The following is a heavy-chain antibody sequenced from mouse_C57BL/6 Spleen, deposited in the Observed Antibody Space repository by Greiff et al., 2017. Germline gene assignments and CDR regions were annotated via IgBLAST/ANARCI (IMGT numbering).Heavy chain of an antibody. D-gene: IGHD1-1*01. J-gene: IGHJ4*01. CDR3: AHYYGSSYEAMDY. Sequence: EVQLVESVAELVRPGASVKLSCTASGFNIKNTYMHWVKQRPEQGLEWIGRIDPANGNTKYAPKFQGKATITADTSSNTAYLQLSSLTSEDTAIYYCAHYYGSSYEAMDYWGQGTSVTVSS. V-gene: IGHV14-3*01. CDR2: IDPANGNT. CDR1: GFNIKNTY.